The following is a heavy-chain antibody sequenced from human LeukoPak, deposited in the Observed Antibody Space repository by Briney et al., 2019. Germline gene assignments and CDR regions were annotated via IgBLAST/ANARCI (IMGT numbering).Heavy chain of an antibody. CDR3: ASLEWLSTTHYGMDV. CDR2: ISYDGSNK. V-gene: IGHV3-30-3*01. D-gene: IGHD3-3*01. Sequence: GGSLRLSCEASGFTFSSYAMHWVRQAPGKGLEWVAVISYDGSNKYYADSVKGQFPISRDNSKNTLYLQMNSLRAEDTAVYYCASLEWLSTTHYGMDVWGQGTTVTVSS. J-gene: IGHJ6*02. CDR1: GFTFSSYA.